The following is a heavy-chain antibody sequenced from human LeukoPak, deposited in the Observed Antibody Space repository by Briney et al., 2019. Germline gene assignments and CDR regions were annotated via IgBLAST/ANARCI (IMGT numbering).Heavy chain of an antibody. J-gene: IGHJ4*02. Sequence: PGGSLRLSCAASGFTFDDYAMHWVRQAPGKGLEWVSGISWNSGSIGYADSVKGRFTISRDNAKNSLYLQMNSLRAGDTALYYCAKGRIAVAGPIDYWGQGTLVTVSS. CDR2: ISWNSGSI. D-gene: IGHD6-19*01. CDR3: AKGRIAVAGPIDY. V-gene: IGHV3-9*01. CDR1: GFTFDDYA.